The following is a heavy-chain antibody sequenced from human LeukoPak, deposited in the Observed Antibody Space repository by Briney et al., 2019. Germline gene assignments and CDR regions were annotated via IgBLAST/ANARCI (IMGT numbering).Heavy chain of an antibody. D-gene: IGHD3-3*01. V-gene: IGHV1-46*01. CDR2: INPSGGST. J-gene: IGHJ3*02. Sequence: ASVKVSCKASGYTFIGYYMHWVRQAPGQGLEWMGIINPSGGSTSYAQKFQGRVTMTRDTSTSTVYMELSSLRSEDTAVYYCARVFRPSLTVFIIRGAFDIWGQGTMVTVSS. CDR3: ARVFRPSLTVFIIRGAFDI. CDR1: GYTFIGYY.